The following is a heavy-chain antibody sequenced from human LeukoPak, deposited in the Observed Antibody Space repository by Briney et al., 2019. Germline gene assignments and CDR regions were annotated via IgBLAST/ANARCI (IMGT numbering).Heavy chain of an antibody. CDR1: GYTFTSYA. V-gene: IGHV1-3*01. D-gene: IGHD4-17*01. J-gene: IGHJ6*02. CDR2: INAGNGNT. CDR3: ASRSTVTTYAMDV. Sequence: ASVKVSCKASGYTFTSYAMHWVRPAPGQRLEWMGWINAGNGNTKYSQKFQGRVAITRDTSASTAYMELSSLRSEDTAVYDCASRSTVTTYAMDVWGQGTTVTVS.